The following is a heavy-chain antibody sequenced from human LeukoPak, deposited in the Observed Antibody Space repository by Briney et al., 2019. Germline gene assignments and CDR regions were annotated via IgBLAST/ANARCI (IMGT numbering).Heavy chain of an antibody. V-gene: IGHV3-21*04. CDR2: ISSSSSYI. D-gene: IGHD1-26*01. CDR1: GFTFSSYS. J-gene: IGHJ4*02. Sequence: PGGSLRLSCAASGFTFSSYSVNWVRQAPGKGLEWVSSISSSSSYIYYADSVKGRFTISRDNAKNSLYLQMNSLRVEDTAVYYCARGVDRSTYGHDYWGQGTLVTVSS. CDR3: ARGVDRSTYGHDY.